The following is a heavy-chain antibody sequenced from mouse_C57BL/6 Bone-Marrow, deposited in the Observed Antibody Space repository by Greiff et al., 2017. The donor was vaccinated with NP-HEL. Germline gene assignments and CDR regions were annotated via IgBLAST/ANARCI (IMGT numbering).Heavy chain of an antibody. CDR2: IDPENGDT. Sequence: EVQLQESGAELVRPGASVKLSCTASGFNIKDDYMHWVKRRPEQGLEWIGWIDPENGDTEYASKFQGKATITADTSSNTAYLPLSSLTSEDTAVYYCTTLWCYYLYCDVWGTGTTVTVSS. J-gene: IGHJ1*03. V-gene: IGHV14-4*01. CDR1: GFNIKDDY. D-gene: IGHD1-1*02. CDR3: TTLWCYYLYCDV.